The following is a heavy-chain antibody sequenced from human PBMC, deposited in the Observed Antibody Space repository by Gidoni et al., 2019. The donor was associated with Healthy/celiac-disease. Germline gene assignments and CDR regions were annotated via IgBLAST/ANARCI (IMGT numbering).Heavy chain of an antibody. J-gene: IGHJ4*02. CDR3: TTDLGNTYDSSGYPPAMQDY. CDR2: IKSKTDGGTT. V-gene: IGHV3-15*01. Sequence: EVQLVESGGGLVKPGGSLRLSCAASGFTFSNAWMSWVRQAPGKGLEWVGRIKSKTDGGTTDYAAPVKGRFTISRDDSKNTLYLQMNSLKTEDTAVYYCTTDLGNTYDSSGYPPAMQDYWGQGTLVTVSS. D-gene: IGHD3-22*01. CDR1: GFTFSNAW.